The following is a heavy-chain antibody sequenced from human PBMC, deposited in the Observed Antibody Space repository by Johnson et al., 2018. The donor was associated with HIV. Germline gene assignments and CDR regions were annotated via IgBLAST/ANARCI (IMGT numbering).Heavy chain of an antibody. CDR1: GITFSDYY. V-gene: IGHV3-11*04. CDR2: ISGSGSTL. Sequence: MLLVESGGGLVKPGGSLRLSCAASGITFSDYYMSWIRQAPGKGLEWVSYISGSGSTLYYADSVKGRFTISRDNAKNSLYLQMNSLRAEDTAVYYCARGDLAAAGNGAFDIWGQGTMVTVSS. J-gene: IGHJ3*02. CDR3: ARGDLAAAGNGAFDI. D-gene: IGHD6-13*01.